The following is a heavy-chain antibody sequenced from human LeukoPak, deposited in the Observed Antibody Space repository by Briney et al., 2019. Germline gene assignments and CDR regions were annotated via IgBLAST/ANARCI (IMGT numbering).Heavy chain of an antibody. CDR2: ISFGNT. V-gene: IGHV4-59*12. J-gene: IGHJ6*03. D-gene: IGHD6-13*01. CDR1: GDAISTYY. CDR3: ARDSGSSWYGDYYYYYYMDV. Sequence: PSETLSLIRTVPGDAISTYYWNWIRQTPGKGLEWIGYISFGNTDYNPSLKSRVTISVDKSKNQFSLKLSSVTAADTAVYYCARDSGSSWYGDYYYYYYMDVWGKGTTVTVSS.